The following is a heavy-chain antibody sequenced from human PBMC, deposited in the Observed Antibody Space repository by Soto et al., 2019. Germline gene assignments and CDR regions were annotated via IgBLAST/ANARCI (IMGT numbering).Heavy chain of an antibody. CDR3: AHRDGARFYFDY. Sequence: QITLKESGPTVVKPTQTLTLTCTLSGFSLSTNEVSVGWIRQTPGKALEWLALIYWDDDKRYSPSLKNRLTITKDTSKNQVVLTMTNMDPGDTATYYCAHRDGARFYFDYWGQGTLVTVTS. CDR2: IYWDDDK. V-gene: IGHV2-5*02. J-gene: IGHJ4*02. CDR1: GFSLSTNEVS.